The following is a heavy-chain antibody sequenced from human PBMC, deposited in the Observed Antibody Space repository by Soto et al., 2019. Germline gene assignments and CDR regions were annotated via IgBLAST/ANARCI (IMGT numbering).Heavy chain of an antibody. J-gene: IGHJ4*02. CDR1: EFSLSTSGVG. V-gene: IGHV2-5*02. CDR2: IYWDDDK. CDR3: ALTYHDVLTGYYGRRDLPRYFDY. Sequence: QITLKESGPTLVKPTQTLTLTCTFSEFSLSTSGVGVGWIRQPPGKALEWLALIYWDDDKRYSPSLKSRLTITKDTSKNQVVLAMTNMDPVDTGTYYCALTYHDVLTGYYGRRDLPRYFDYWGRGTQVTVSS. D-gene: IGHD3-9*01.